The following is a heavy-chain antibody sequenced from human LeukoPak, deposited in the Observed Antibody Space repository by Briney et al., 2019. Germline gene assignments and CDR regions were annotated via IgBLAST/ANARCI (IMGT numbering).Heavy chain of an antibody. CDR3: ANTLLITMTVDDGY. CDR2: ISGSGGST. D-gene: IGHD3-22*01. CDR1: GFTFSSYA. Sequence: GSLRLSCAASGFTFSSYAMSWVRQAPGKGLEWVSAISGSGGSTYYADSVKGRFTISRDNSKNTLYLQMNSLRAEDTAVYYCANTLLITMTVDDGYWGQGTLVTVYS. V-gene: IGHV3-23*01. J-gene: IGHJ4*02.